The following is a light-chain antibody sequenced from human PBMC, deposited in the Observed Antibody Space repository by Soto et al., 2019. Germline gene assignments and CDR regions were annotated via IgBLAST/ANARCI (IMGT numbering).Light chain of an antibody. CDR3: QQYQSYSRT. J-gene: IGKJ1*01. Sequence: DVQMTQSPSTLSASVGDRVTITCXASQSISSWLAWYQQKPGKAPKLLIYDASSLESGVPSRFSGSGSGTEFTLTISSLKPDDFATYYCQQYQSYSRTFGQGTKV. CDR2: DAS. V-gene: IGKV1-5*01. CDR1: QSISSW.